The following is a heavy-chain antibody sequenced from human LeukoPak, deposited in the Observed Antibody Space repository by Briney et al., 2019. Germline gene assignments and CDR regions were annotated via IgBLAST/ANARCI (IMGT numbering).Heavy chain of an antibody. J-gene: IGHJ4*02. V-gene: IGHV4-4*07. D-gene: IGHD3-16*01. Sequence: SETLSLTCTVSGGSISIYYWSWIRQPAGKGLEWIGRIDTSGITNYNPSLKSRVSMSVDTSKNQFSLRLSSVTAADTAVYYCARVGDYALQDWGQGPLVTVSS. CDR3: ARVGDYALQD. CDR2: IDTSGIT. CDR1: GGSISIYY.